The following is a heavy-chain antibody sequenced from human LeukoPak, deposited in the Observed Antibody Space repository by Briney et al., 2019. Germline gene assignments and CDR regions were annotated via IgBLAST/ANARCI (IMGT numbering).Heavy chain of an antibody. CDR3: AKPNDILTGSDY. D-gene: IGHD3-9*01. CDR2: ISYDGSNK. Sequence: GGSLRLSCAASGFTFSSYGMHWVRQAPGKGLEWVAVISYDGSNKYYADSVKGRFTISRDNSKNTLYLQMNSLRAEDTAVYYCAKPNDILTGSDYWGQGTLVTVSS. J-gene: IGHJ4*02. CDR1: GFTFSSYG. V-gene: IGHV3-30*18.